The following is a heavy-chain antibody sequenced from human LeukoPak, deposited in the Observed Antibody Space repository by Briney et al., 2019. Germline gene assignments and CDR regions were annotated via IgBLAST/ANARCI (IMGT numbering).Heavy chain of an antibody. CDR2: ISTSNYI. J-gene: IGHJ4*02. Sequence: GGSLRLSCAASGFTFSTYTMNWVRQAPGKGLEWVSYISTSNYIYYADSVKGRFTISRDNAVNSLSLQMNSLRAEDTAMYYCATTPVGGPTSRSLDYWGQGTLVTVSS. CDR1: GFTFSTYT. CDR3: ATTPVGGPTSRSLDY. V-gene: IGHV3-21*01. D-gene: IGHD3-16*01.